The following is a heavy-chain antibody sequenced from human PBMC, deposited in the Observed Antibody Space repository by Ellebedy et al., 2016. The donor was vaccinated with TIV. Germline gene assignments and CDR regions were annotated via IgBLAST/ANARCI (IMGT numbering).Heavy chain of an antibody. J-gene: IGHJ4*02. V-gene: IGHV3-23*01. D-gene: IGHD1-14*01. CDR2: ISGTGGST. Sequence: GESLKISCAASGFTFSSYAMNWVRQAPGKGLEWVSIISGTGGSTNYADSVKSRFTISRDNSKNMLYLQMNSLRAEDTAIYYCAKSPSRKPGLLDYWGQGTLVTVSS. CDR1: GFTFSSYA. CDR3: AKSPSRKPGLLDY.